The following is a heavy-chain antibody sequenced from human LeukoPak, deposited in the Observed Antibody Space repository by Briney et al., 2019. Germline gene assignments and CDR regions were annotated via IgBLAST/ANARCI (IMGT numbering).Heavy chain of an antibody. D-gene: IGHD1-1*01. V-gene: IGHV3-23*01. CDR2: IRNSDTST. CDR3: AKPGETSNYHFDS. CDR1: GFSFSTYD. Sequence: AGSLRLSCAASGFSFSTYDMSWVRQAPGKGLGWVSTIRNSDTSTYYADSVEGRFTISRDNSKNTLYLHMNSLRAEDTALYYCAKPGETSNYHFDSWGQGTLVTVSS. J-gene: IGHJ4*02.